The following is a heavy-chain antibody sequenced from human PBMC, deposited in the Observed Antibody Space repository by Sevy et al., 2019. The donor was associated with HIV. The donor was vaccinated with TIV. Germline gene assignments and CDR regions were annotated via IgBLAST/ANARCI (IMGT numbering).Heavy chain of an antibody. D-gene: IGHD5-12*01. V-gene: IGHV4-61*01. Sequence: SETLSLTCTVSGGSVSSGSYYWSWIRQPPGKGLEWIGYIYYSGSTNHNPSLKRRVTISVDTSKNQFSLKLNSVTGADTAVYYCARVRGGYSGFGGFDYWGQGTLVTVSS. CDR2: IYYSGST. CDR1: GGSVSSGSYY. CDR3: ARVRGGYSGFGGFDY. J-gene: IGHJ4*02.